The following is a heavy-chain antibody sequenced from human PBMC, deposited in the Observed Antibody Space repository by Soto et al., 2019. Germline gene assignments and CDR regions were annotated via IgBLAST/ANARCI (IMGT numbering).Heavy chain of an antibody. CDR3: ASGTGGSCYFAY. J-gene: IGHJ4*02. D-gene: IGHD2-15*01. CDR2: INHSGST. CDR1: GGSFSGYY. Sequence: QVQLQQWGAGLLKPSETLSLTCAVYGGSFSGYYWSWIRQPPGKGLEWIGEINHSGSTNYNPSLRRRATIAVDTSTNQFSLKQSSVPAADTAVYYCASGTGGSCYFAYWGQGTLVTVSS. V-gene: IGHV4-34*01.